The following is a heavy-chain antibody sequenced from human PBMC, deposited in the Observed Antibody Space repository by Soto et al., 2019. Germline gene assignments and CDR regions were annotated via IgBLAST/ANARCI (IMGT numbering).Heavy chain of an antibody. CDR1: GGSVSSGHFY. D-gene: IGHD2-15*01. V-gene: IGHV4-61*01. CDR3: ARQDRVVAEGRWFDP. Sequence: PSETLSLTCTFSGGSVSSGHFYWSWIRQPPGKGLEWIGYIYYSGSTKYNPSLRSRVTISVDTSKNQFSLNLSSVTAADTAVYYCARQDRVVAEGRWFDPWGQGTLVTVSS. CDR2: IYYSGST. J-gene: IGHJ5*02.